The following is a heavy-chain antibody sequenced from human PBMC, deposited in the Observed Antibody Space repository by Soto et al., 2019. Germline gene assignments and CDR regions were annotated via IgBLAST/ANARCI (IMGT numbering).Heavy chain of an antibody. D-gene: IGHD3-10*01. Sequence: SETLSLTCTVSGGSISSSSYYWGWIRQPPGKGLEWIGSIYYSGSTYYNPSLKSRVTISVDTSKNQFSLKLSSVTAADTAVYYCARHRGLLLWFGELLSTTKDQRYGMDVWGQGTTVTVSS. J-gene: IGHJ6*02. V-gene: IGHV4-39*01. CDR1: GGSISSSSYY. CDR2: IYYSGST. CDR3: ARHRGLLLWFGELLSTTKDQRYGMDV.